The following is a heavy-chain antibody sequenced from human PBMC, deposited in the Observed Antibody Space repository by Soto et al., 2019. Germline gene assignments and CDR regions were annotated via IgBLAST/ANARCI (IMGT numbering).Heavy chain of an antibody. J-gene: IGHJ4*02. Sequence: QVQVVESGGGVVQPGRSLRLSCAASGFTFSNYGMHWVRQAPGKGLDWVAVISYDGSVEYYSESVKGRFTMSRDNSENTVYLQMNSLRTEDTAVYFCGRDWVWFGAHPIDNWGQGTLVTVSS. D-gene: IGHD3-10*01. CDR2: ISYDGSVE. V-gene: IGHV3-30*03. CDR1: GFTFSNYG. CDR3: GRDWVWFGAHPIDN.